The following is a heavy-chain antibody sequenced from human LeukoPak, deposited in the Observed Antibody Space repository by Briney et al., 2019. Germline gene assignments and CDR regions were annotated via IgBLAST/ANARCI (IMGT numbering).Heavy chain of an antibody. CDR3: AREGSYGGSTMWYFDY. V-gene: IGHV3-53*01. CDR2: IYSGGTI. CDR1: GFTVRSNY. Sequence: GGSLRLSXAASGFTVRSNYMAWVRQAPGKGLEWVSVIYSGGTIYYADSVKGRFTISRDNSKNTLYLQMNSLRAEDTAVYYCAREGSYGGSTMWYFDYWGQGTLVTVSS. D-gene: IGHD2-2*01. J-gene: IGHJ4*02.